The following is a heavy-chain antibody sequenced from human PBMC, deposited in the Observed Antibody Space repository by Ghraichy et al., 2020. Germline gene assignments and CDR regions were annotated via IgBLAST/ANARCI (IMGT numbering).Heavy chain of an antibody. Sequence: GGSLRLSCEASGFSFSGYNMHWVRQAPGKGLEWVADISDAGSNEYYVDSVKGRFTISRDNSKSTLYLQMNSLRPEDTAVYYCARATREWLGRFYGVDVWGQGTTVIV. D-gene: IGHD6-19*01. J-gene: IGHJ6*02. CDR2: ISDAGSNE. V-gene: IGHV3-30-3*01. CDR1: GFSFSGYN. CDR3: ARATREWLGRFYGVDV.